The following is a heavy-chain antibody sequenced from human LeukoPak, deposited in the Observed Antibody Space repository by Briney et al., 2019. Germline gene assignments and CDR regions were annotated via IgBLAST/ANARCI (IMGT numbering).Heavy chain of an antibody. CDR2: MNPNNGNT. CDR1: GYTFTSYD. CDR3: ARASVVVPTAISDY. J-gene: IGHJ4*02. D-gene: IGHD2-2*02. Sequence: ASVKVSCKASGYTFTSYDINWVRQATGQGLEWMGWMNPNNGNTNYAQKLQGRVTMTTDTSTSTAYMELRSLRSDDTAVYYCARASVVVPTAISDYWGQGTLVTVSS. V-gene: IGHV1-18*01.